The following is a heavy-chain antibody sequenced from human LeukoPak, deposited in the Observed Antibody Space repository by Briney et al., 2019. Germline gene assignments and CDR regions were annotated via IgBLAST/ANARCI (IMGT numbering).Heavy chain of an antibody. D-gene: IGHD3-10*01. CDR3: AKDQRFGDLDDH. J-gene: IGHJ4*02. CDR2: ISGTGATT. V-gene: IGHV3-23*01. Sequence: HSGGSLRLSCAASGFIFNNYAMSWVRQAPGKGLEWVSSISGTGATTYYADSVKGRFAIYRDNSKNTLYLQMSSLRAEDTAIYYCAKDQRFGDLDDHRGQGTLVTVSS. CDR1: GFIFNNYA.